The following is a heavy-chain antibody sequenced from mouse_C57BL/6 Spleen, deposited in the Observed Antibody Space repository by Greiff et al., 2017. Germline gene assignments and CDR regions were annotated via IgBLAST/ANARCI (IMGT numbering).Heavy chain of an antibody. CDR1: GYAFSSYW. CDR3: ARGARGEGFAD. CDR2: IYPGNGDT. J-gene: IGHJ3*01. V-gene: IGHV1-80*01. Sequence: QVQLQQSGAELVKPGASVKISCKASGYAFSSYWMNWVKQRPGKGLEWIGQIYPGNGDTNYNGKFKGKATLTADKSSSTAYMQLSGLTSEDSAVYFGARGARGEGFADWGKGTLVTVSA.